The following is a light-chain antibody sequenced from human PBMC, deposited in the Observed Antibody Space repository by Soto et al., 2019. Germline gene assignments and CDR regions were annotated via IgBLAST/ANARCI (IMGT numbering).Light chain of an antibody. CDR1: SSDVGSYNL. CDR3: CSYAGSSLVV. CDR2: EGS. Sequence: QSVLTQPASVSGSPGQSITISCTGTSSDVGSYNLVSWYQQHPGKAPKLMIYEGSKRPSGVSNRFSGSKSGNTASLTISGLLAEDEADYYCCSYAGSSLVVFGGGTKLTVL. V-gene: IGLV2-23*01. J-gene: IGLJ2*01.